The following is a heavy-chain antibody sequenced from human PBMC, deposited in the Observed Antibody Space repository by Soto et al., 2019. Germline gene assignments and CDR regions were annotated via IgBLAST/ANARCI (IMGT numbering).Heavy chain of an antibody. CDR1: GGSFSGAD. CDR2: VNHSGSS. J-gene: IGHJ6*02. Sequence: KPSETLSLTCAVYGGSFSGADWSWIRQRPGKGLEWVGEVNHSGSSNYNPSLKSRVTIAVNTSKNQFTLKLSSVTAADTAVYYCAKCRLTMVRRVIIAHYYCGIDVWGQGTPVTVSS. CDR3: AKCRLTMVRRVIIAHYYCGIDV. V-gene: IGHV4-34*01. D-gene: IGHD3-10*01.